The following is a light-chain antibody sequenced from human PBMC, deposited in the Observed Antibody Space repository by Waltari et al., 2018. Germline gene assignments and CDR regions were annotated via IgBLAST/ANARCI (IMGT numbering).Light chain of an antibody. Sequence: QSVLTQPPSVSAALGQKVTISCSGSSSNIGRNYVSWYQQFPGTAPKLLIYQNTKRPSEIFDRFSGSKSGTSATLAITGLQAGDEADYYCGTWESNLSDWVFGGGTRLTVL. V-gene: IGLV1-51*02. J-gene: IGLJ3*02. CDR2: QNT. CDR1: SSNIGRNY. CDR3: GTWESNLSDWV.